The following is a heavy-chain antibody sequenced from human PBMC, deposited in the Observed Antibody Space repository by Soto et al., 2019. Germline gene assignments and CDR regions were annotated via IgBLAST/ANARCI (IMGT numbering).Heavy chain of an antibody. J-gene: IGHJ4*02. CDR1: GGSFSGYY. D-gene: IGHD5-18*01. V-gene: IGHV4-34*01. CDR3: ATRYRVHGFDY. Sequence: SETLSLTCAVYGGSFSGYYWSWIRQPPGKGLEWIGEINHSGSTNYNPSLKSRVPISVDTSKNQFSLKLSSVPAADTAVYYCATRYRVHGFDYWGQGTLVTVSS. CDR2: INHSGST.